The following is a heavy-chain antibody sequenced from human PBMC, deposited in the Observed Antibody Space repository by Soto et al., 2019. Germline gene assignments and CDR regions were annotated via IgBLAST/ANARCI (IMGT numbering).Heavy chain of an antibody. CDR2: ISGSGGST. CDR3: AKGRGYCSSTSCYVGSDY. J-gene: IGHJ4*02. V-gene: IGHV3-23*01. Sequence: EVQLLESGGGLVQPGGSLRLSCAASGFTFSSYAMSWVRQAPGKGLEWVSAISGSGGSTYYADSVKGRFTISRDNSKNTXXRQMNSRRAEDTAVYYCAKGRGYCSSTSCYVGSDYWGQGTLVTVSS. CDR1: GFTFSSYA. D-gene: IGHD2-2*01.